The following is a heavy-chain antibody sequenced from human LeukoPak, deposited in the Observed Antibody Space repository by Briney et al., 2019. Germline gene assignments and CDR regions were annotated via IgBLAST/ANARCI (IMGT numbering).Heavy chain of an antibody. V-gene: IGHV3-7*03. D-gene: IGHD6-13*01. CDR3: AKGSSPFDY. CDR2: IKPDGSAE. CDR1: GFTFSSNW. Sequence: PGGSLRLSCATSGFTFSSNWMSWVRHAPGRGLGWVANIKPDGSAEYYAASVKGRFTVSRDNAKNSLYLQMNSLRAEDTAVYYCAKGSSPFDYWGQGTLVTVSS. J-gene: IGHJ4*02.